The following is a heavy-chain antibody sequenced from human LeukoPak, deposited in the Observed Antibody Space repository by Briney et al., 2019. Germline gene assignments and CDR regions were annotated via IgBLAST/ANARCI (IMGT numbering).Heavy chain of an antibody. D-gene: IGHD6-19*01. CDR2: ISSSSSYT. CDR1: GFTFSDYY. CDR3: ARARIAVAGVYWFDP. J-gene: IGHJ5*02. V-gene: IGHV3-11*06. Sequence: GGSLRLSCAASGFTFSDYYMSWIRQAPGKGLEWVSYISSSSSYTNYADSVKGRFTISRDNAKNSLYLQMNSLRAEDTAVYYCARARIAVAGVYWFDPWGQGTLVTVS.